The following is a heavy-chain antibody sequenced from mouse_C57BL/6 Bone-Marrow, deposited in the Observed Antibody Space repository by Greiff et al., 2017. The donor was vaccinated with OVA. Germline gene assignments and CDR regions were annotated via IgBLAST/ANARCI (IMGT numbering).Heavy chain of an antibody. D-gene: IGHD2-3*01. CDR3: ARKRDGYYYFDY. J-gene: IGHJ2*01. Sequence: QVQLKQSGADLARPGASVKMSCKASGYTFTSYTMHWVKQRPGQGLEWIGYINPSSGYTKYNQKFKDKATLTADKSSSTAYMQLSSLTSEDSAVYYCARKRDGYYYFDYWGQGTTLTVSS. CDR2: INPSSGYT. CDR1: GYTFTSYT. V-gene: IGHV1-4*01.